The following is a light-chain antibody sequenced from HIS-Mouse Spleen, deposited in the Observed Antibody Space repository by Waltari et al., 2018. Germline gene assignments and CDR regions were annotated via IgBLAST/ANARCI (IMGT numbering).Light chain of an antibody. CDR1: SSDVGGYNY. V-gene: IGLV2-14*01. J-gene: IGLJ3*02. CDR3: SSYTSSSTLWV. CDR2: EVS. Sequence: QSALTQPASVYGSPGQSITISCTGTSSDVGGYNYVSWYQQHPGKAPKLMIYEVSKRPSGVSNRFSGSKSGNTASLTISGLQAEDEADYYCSSYTSSSTLWVFGGGTKLTVL.